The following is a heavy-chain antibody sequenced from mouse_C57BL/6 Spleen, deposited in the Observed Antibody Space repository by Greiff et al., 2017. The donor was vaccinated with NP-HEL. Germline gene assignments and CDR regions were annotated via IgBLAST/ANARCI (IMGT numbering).Heavy chain of an antibody. Sequence: EVKLMESGPGLVKPSQSLSLTCSVTGYSITSGYYWNWIRQFPGNKLEWMGYISYDGSNNYNPSLKNRISITRDTSKNQFFLKLNSVTTEDTATYYCARETGGTAGFDYWGQGTTLTVSS. V-gene: IGHV3-6*01. D-gene: IGHD4-1*01. CDR3: ARETGGTAGFDY. CDR2: ISYDGSN. CDR1: GYSITSGYY. J-gene: IGHJ2*01.